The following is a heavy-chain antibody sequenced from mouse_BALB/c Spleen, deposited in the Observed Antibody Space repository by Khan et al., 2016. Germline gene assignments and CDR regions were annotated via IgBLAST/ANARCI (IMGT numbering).Heavy chain of an antibody. Sequence: EVQLQESGPSLVKPSQTLSLTCSVTGDSITSGYWNWIRKFPGNKLEYMGYISYSGSTYYNPSLKSRISITRDTSKSQYYMQLNSVTTEDLARYYCAGYYGAFFDYWCQGTTLTVSS. CDR1: GDSITSGY. J-gene: IGHJ2*01. CDR2: ISYSGST. D-gene: IGHD1-1*02. V-gene: IGHV3-8*02. CDR3: AGYYGAFFDY.